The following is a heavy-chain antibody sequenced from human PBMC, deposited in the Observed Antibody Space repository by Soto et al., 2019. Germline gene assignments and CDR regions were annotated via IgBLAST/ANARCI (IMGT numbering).Heavy chain of an antibody. Sequence: QVQLQESGPGLVKPSETLSLTCTVSGGSISSYYWSWIRQPPGKGLEWIGYIYYSGSTNYNPSLKRRVTISVDTSKNPFSLKLSSVTAADTAVYYCARRYGKTAFDIWGQGTMVTVSS. CDR3: ARRYGKTAFDI. CDR2: IYYSGST. CDR1: GGSISSYY. J-gene: IGHJ3*02. V-gene: IGHV4-59*01. D-gene: IGHD5-18*01.